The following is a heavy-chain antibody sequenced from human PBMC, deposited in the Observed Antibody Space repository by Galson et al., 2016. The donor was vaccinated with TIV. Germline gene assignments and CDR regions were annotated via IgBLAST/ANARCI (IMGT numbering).Heavy chain of an antibody. CDR3: ARPGLLQNYDNIDYYYDYYYYGLDV. D-gene: IGHD3-22*01. Sequence: SVKVSCKASGGTFSSNAINWVRQAPGQGLEWMGGIIPKSGTANYAQKFQGRVTITADESTSTAYMELSSLTSEDTAVYYCARPGLLQNYDNIDYYYDYYYYGLDVWGQGTTVTVSS. CDR2: IIPKSGTA. V-gene: IGHV1-69*13. J-gene: IGHJ6*02. CDR1: GGTFSSNA.